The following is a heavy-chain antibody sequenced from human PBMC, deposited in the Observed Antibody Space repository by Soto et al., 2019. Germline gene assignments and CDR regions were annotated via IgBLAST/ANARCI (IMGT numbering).Heavy chain of an antibody. D-gene: IGHD3-22*01. CDR1: GSTFSSYA. V-gene: IGHV3-30-3*01. CDR2: ISYDGSNK. Sequence: QVQLVESGGGVVQPGRSLRLSCAASGSTFSSYAMHWVRQAPGKGLEWVAVISYDGSNKYYADSVKGRFTISRDNSKNTLYLQMNSLRAEDTAVYYCASDYPMIVVGEPYWGQGTLVTVSS. J-gene: IGHJ4*02. CDR3: ASDYPMIVVGEPY.